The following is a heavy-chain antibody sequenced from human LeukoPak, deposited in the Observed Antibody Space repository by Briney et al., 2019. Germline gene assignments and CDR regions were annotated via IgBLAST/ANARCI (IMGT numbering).Heavy chain of an antibody. Sequence: GGSLRLSCAASGLTASHNVNNAMSWVRHAPGKGLEWVSGITTSGSTYYADSVKGRFTISRENSNNTLYLHMDSLRAEDTAVYYCAKAPVWNYYYGLDVWGQGTTITVSS. V-gene: IGHV3-23*01. CDR1: GLTASHNVNNA. J-gene: IGHJ6*02. D-gene: IGHD2-21*01. CDR3: AKAPVWNYYYGLDV. CDR2: ITTSGST.